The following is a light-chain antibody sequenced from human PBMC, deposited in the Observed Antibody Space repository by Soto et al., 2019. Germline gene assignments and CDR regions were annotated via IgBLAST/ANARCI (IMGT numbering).Light chain of an antibody. CDR1: QDISNY. Sequence: DIQMTQSPSSLSASVGDRVTITCQASQDISNYLNWYQQKPGKAPKLLIYDASNLEIGVPSRFSGSGSGTHFTFTISRLQPEDIATYYCQQYDNLPRYTFGQGTRLEI. J-gene: IGKJ2*01. V-gene: IGKV1-33*01. CDR3: QQYDNLPRYT. CDR2: DAS.